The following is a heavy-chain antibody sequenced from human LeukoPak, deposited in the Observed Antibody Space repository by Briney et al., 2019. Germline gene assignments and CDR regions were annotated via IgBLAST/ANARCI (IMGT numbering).Heavy chain of an antibody. CDR3: ARLPPSLIFGVVDYYMDV. D-gene: IGHD3-3*01. J-gene: IGHJ6*03. V-gene: IGHV3-11*04. CDR1: GFTFSDYY. CDR2: ISSSGSTI. Sequence: GGSLRPSCAASGFTFSDYYMSWLRQAPGKGLEWVSYISSSGSTIYYADSVKGRFTISRDNAKNSLYLQMNSLRAEDTAVYYCARLPPSLIFGVVDYYMDVWGKGTTVTVSS.